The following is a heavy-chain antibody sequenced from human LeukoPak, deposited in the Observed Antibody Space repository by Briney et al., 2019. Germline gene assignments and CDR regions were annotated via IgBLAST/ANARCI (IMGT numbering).Heavy chain of an antibody. V-gene: IGHV1-69-2*01. CDR3: ASDNLQ. J-gene: IGHJ4*02. CDR2: VDPEDGET. CDR1: GYTFTDYY. Sequence: GASVKVSCKASGYTFTDYYMVWVQQAPGKGLEWMGRVDPEDGETMYAEKFQGRLTITADTSTDTTYMELSTLRSEDTAIYYCASDNLQWGQGTLVTVSS.